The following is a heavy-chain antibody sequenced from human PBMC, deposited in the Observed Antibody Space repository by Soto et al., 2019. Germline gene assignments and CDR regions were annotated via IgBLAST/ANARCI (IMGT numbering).Heavy chain of an antibody. CDR3: AKALSESIRYFDY. J-gene: IGHJ4*02. D-gene: IGHD1-26*01. Sequence: EVQLLGSGGGLVQPGGSLRLSCAASDFTFSTYAMTWVRQAPGKGLEWVSLITGSGVTTYYADSVKGRFTISRDNSKNTLYLQITSLRAEDTAVYYCAKALSESIRYFDYWGQGTLVTVSS. CDR2: ITGSGVTT. V-gene: IGHV3-23*01. CDR1: DFTFSTYA.